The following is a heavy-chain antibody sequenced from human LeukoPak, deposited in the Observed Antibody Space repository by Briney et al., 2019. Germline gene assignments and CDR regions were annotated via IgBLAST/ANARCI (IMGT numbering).Heavy chain of an antibody. Sequence: GGSLRLSCAASGFTFSAYYMSWVRQAPGKGLEWVANIRQDEGEKFYVDSVKGRFTISRDNAKNLLYLQMNSLRAEDTAVYYCAKAWEPAEKLNYGMDVWGQGTTVTVSS. D-gene: IGHD2-2*01. CDR1: GFTFSAYY. CDR3: AKAWEPAEKLNYGMDV. J-gene: IGHJ6*02. V-gene: IGHV3-7*03. CDR2: IRQDEGEK.